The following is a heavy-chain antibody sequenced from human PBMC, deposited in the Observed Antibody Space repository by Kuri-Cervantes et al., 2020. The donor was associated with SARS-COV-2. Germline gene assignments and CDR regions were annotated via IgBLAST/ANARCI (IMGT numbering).Heavy chain of an antibody. J-gene: IGHJ6*02. Sequence: GESLKIACAASGFAFSPYGMQWVRQAPGKGLEWVAVISYDGSNKYYADSVKGRFTISRDNSKNTLYLQMNSLRAEDTAVYYCAKGLRYYYGMDVWGQGTTVTVSS. CDR2: ISYDGSNK. V-gene: IGHV3-30*18. CDR3: AKGLRYYYGMDV. CDR1: GFAFSPYG.